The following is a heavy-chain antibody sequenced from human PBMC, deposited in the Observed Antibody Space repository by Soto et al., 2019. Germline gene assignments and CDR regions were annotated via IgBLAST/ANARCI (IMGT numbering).Heavy chain of an antibody. Sequence: QVQLQESGPGLVKPSGTLSLTCSVSGDSVSSDSYYWTWIRQPPGTTLEWVGFILSSGGTSTTPSLRSRLSMSVDTSKNQFSMRLTSVTAADTGVYFCAKGFSSGLYVDSWGRGAQVTVSS. CDR3: AKGFSSGLYVDS. V-gene: IGHV4-61*01. CDR1: GDSVSSDSYY. CDR2: ILSSGGT. J-gene: IGHJ5*01. D-gene: IGHD6-19*01.